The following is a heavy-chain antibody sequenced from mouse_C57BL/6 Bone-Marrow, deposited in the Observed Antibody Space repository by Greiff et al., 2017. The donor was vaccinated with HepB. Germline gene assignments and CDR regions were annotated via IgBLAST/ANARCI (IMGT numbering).Heavy chain of an antibody. CDR2: IDPANGNT. V-gene: IGHV14-3*01. J-gene: IGHJ2*01. D-gene: IGHD1-1*01. CDR1: GFNIKNTY. Sequence: EVQLQQSVAELVRPGASVKLSCTASGFNIKNTYMHWVKQRPEQGLEWIGRIDPANGNTKYAPKFQGKATITADTSSNTAYLQLSSLTSEDTAIYYCARRLEYGSGCGYYFEYWGQGTTLTVSS. CDR3: ARRLEYGSGCGYYFEY.